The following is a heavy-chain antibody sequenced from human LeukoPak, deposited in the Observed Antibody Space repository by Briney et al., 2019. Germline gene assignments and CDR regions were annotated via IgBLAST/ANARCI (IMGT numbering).Heavy chain of an antibody. D-gene: IGHD3-10*01. CDR2: INHSGST. Sequence: SETLSLTCAVYGGSFSGYYWSWIRQPPGKGLEWIGEINHSGSTNYNPSLKSRVTISVDTSKNQLSLKLSSVTAADTAVYYCASLRFGELSPFDPWGQGTLVTVSS. V-gene: IGHV4-34*01. CDR1: GGSFSGYY. CDR3: ASLRFGELSPFDP. J-gene: IGHJ5*02.